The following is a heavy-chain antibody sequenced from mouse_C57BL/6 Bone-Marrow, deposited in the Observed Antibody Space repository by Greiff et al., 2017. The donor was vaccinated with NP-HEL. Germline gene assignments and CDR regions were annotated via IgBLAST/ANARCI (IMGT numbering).Heavy chain of an antibody. Sequence: QVQLKQPGAELVKPGASVKMSCKASGYTFTSYWITWVKQRPGQGLEWIGDIYPGSGSTNYNEKFKSKATLTVDTSSSTAYMQLSSLTSEDSAVYDGAHYYGSSYNWYFDVWGTGTTVTVSS. V-gene: IGHV1-55*01. CDR3: AHYYGSSYNWYFDV. J-gene: IGHJ1*03. CDR1: GYTFTSYW. CDR2: IYPGSGST. D-gene: IGHD1-1*01.